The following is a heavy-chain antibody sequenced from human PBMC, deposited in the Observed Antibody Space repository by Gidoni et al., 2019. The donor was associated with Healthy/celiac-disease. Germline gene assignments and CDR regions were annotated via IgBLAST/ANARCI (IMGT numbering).Heavy chain of an antibody. J-gene: IGHJ4*02. V-gene: IGHV3-23*01. Sequence: EVQLLESGGGLVQPGGSLRLSCAASGFTFISYAMSWFRQAPGKGLEWVSAISGSGGSTYYADSVKGRFTISRDNSKNTLYLQMNSLRAEDTAVYYCAKAPRGYDSSGYYFWGQGTLVTVSS. CDR1: GFTFISYA. CDR3: AKAPRGYDSSGYYF. D-gene: IGHD3-22*01. CDR2: ISGSGGST.